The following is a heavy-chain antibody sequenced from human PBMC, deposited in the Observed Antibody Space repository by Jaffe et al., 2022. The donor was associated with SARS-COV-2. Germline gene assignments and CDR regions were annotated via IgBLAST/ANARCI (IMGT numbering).Heavy chain of an antibody. CDR3: AKDRHPRKSGFCFLDY. J-gene: IGHJ4*02. V-gene: IGHV3-30*18. Sequence: QVQLVESGGGVVQPGRSLRLSCGASGFTFSSYGMHWVRQAPGKGLEWVAFISSDGRIQYHADSVKGRFTISRDNSKNTLYLQMNSMRAEDTALYHCAKDRHPRKSGFCFLDYWGQGILVTVSS. CDR1: GFTFSSYG. CDR2: ISSDGRIQ. D-gene: IGHD3-22*01.